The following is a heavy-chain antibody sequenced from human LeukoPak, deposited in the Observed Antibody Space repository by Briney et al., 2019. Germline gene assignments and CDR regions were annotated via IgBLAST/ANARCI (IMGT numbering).Heavy chain of an antibody. J-gene: IGHJ2*01. V-gene: IGHV3-30*18. D-gene: IGHD3-22*01. CDR1: GFTVSSNY. Sequence: PGGSLRLSCAASGFTVSSNYMSWVRQAPGKGLEWVAVVSTDGTIKYYADSMKGRFTVSRDNSKNTVDLQMNSLRVEDTALYFCVQEFNHEQWFFDIWGRGTLVTVSS. CDR2: VSTDGTIK. CDR3: VQEFNHEQWFFDI.